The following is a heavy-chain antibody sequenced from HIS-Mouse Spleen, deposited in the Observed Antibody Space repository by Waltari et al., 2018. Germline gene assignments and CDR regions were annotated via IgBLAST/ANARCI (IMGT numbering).Heavy chain of an antibody. Sequence: QLQPQESGPGLVKPSETLSLTCTVSGGSISSSSYYWGWIRQPPGKGLEWIGGIYYSGGTYYNPSLKSRVTISVDTSKNQFSRKLSSVTAADTAVYYCAREIPYSSSWYDWYFDLWGRGTLVTVSS. D-gene: IGHD6-13*01. CDR1: GGSISSSSYY. CDR3: AREIPYSSSWYDWYFDL. J-gene: IGHJ2*01. V-gene: IGHV4-39*07. CDR2: IYYSGGT.